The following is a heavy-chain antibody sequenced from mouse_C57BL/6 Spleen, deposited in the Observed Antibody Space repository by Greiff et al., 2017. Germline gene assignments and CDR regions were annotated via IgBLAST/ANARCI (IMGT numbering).Heavy chain of an antibody. CDR2: IYPGDGDT. Sequence: QVQLQQSGPELVKPGASVKISCKASGYAFSSSWMKWVKQRPGKGLEWIGRIYPGDGDTNYNGKFKGKATLTADKSSSTAYMQSSSLTSEDSAVYFCAREGGYYFAYWGQGTLVTVSA. D-gene: IGHD2-3*01. J-gene: IGHJ3*01. CDR1: GYAFSSSW. V-gene: IGHV1-82*01. CDR3: AREGGYYFAY.